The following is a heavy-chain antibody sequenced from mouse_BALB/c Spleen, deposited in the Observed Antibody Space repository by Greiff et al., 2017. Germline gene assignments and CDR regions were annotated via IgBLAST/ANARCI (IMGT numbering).Heavy chain of an antibody. CDR2: INPGSSTI. Sequence: EVKLLESGGGLVQPGGSLNLSCAASGFAFSRYWMSWARQAPGKGQEWIGEINPGSSTINYTPSLKDKFIISRDNAKNTLYLQMSKVRSEDTALYYCARLSTTDAMDYWGQGTSVTVSS. CDR1: GFAFSRYW. J-gene: IGHJ4*01. CDR3: ARLSTTDAMDY. V-gene: IGHV4-2*02. D-gene: IGHD2-4*01.